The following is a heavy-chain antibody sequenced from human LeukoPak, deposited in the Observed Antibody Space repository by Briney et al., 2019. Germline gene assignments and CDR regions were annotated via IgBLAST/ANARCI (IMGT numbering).Heavy chain of an antibody. D-gene: IGHD3-22*01. Sequence: GGSLRLSCAASTTTFPSYSMSWVRQAPGKGLEWVSTIVASGGSTFYAGSVKGRFTISRDSSKRMLYLQMNSLRAEDTAVYYCANTHYDSSPFDPWGQGALVIVSS. CDR2: IVASGGST. V-gene: IGHV3-23*01. CDR1: TTTFPSYS. CDR3: ANTHYDSSPFDP. J-gene: IGHJ5*02.